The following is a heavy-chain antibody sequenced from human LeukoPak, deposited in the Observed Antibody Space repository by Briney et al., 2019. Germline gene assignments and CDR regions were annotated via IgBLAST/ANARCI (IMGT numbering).Heavy chain of an antibody. D-gene: IGHD5-12*01. CDR3: ARIAAGYSGYDGGDY. CDR1: GGTFSSYA. J-gene: IGHJ4*02. CDR2: IIPIFGTA. V-gene: IGHV1-69*01. Sequence: SVKVSCKASGGTFSSYAISWVRQAPGQGLGWMGGIIPIFGTANYAQKFQGRVTTTADESTSTAYMELSSLRSEDTAVYYCARIAAGYSGYDGGDYWGQGTLVTVSS.